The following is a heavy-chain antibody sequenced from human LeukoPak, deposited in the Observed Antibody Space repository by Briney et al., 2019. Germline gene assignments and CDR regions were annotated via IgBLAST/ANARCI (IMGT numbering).Heavy chain of an antibody. CDR1: GFTFSSYA. CDR2: ISGSGGST. Sequence: GGTLRLSCAASGFTFSSYAMSWVRQAPGKGLEWVSAISGSGGSTYYADSVKGRFTISGDNAKNSLYLQMNSLRAKDTALYYCARDYYDSSGSSWFDPWGQGTLVTVSS. J-gene: IGHJ5*02. CDR3: ARDYYDSSGSSWFDP. D-gene: IGHD3-22*01. V-gene: IGHV3-23*01.